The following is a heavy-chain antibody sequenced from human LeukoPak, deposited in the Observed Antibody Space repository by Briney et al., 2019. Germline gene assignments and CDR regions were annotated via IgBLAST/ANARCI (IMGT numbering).Heavy chain of an antibody. V-gene: IGHV4-34*01. J-gene: IGHJ6*02. CDR3: ARGRGYSGYGYYYGMDV. CDR1: GGSFSGYY. D-gene: IGHD5-12*01. Sequence: SETLSLTCAVYGGSFSGYYWSWIRQPPGKGLEWIGEINHSGSTNYNPSLKSRVTISVDTSKNQFSLKLSSVTAADTAVSYCARGRGYSGYGYYYGMDVWGQGTTVTVSS. CDR2: INHSGST.